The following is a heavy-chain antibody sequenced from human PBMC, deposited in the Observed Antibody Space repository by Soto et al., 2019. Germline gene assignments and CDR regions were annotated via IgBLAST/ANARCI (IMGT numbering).Heavy chain of an antibody. CDR3: AKARHSTSWYGLEADF. CDR2: ISYGGDNK. Sequence: QVQLVESGGGVVQPGRSLRLSCAASGFIFNDYAMHWVRQAPGKGLEWVAVISYGGDNKYYADSVRGRFAISRDNLKNTLDLQMNSLNPEDTAVYHCAKARHSTSWYGLEADFWGPGTLVTVSS. V-gene: IGHV3-30*09. J-gene: IGHJ4*02. CDR1: GFIFNDYA. D-gene: IGHD6-13*01.